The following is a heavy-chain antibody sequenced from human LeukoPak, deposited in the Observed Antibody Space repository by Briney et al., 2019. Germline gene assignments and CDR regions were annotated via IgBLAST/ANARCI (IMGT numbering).Heavy chain of an antibody. CDR1: EFTFSSYS. D-gene: IGHD6-19*01. CDR3: AKGKCSSGGVPDY. CDR2: ISGGGEST. Sequence: GGSLRPSCAASEFTFSSYSMNWVRQAPGKGLEWVSSISGGGESTYYADSVKGRFTVSRDNSKNTLYLQINSLRGEDTAVYYCAKGKCSSGGVPDYWGQGTLVTVSS. J-gene: IGHJ4*02. V-gene: IGHV3-23*01.